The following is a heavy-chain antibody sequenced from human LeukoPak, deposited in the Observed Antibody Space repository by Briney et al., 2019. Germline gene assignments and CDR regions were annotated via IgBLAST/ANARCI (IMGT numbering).Heavy chain of an antibody. J-gene: IGHJ4*02. CDR1: GYTFATYG. Sequence: GASVKVSCKGSGYTFATYGVSWVRQAPGQGLEWMGWISAHYGDTNFARRLQDRVTLTTDTSTSTAYMELRSLKSDDTAVYYCARSQGGSFDFWGQGTPVTVSS. D-gene: IGHD3-16*01. CDR3: ARSQGGSFDF. V-gene: IGHV1-18*01. CDR2: ISAHYGDT.